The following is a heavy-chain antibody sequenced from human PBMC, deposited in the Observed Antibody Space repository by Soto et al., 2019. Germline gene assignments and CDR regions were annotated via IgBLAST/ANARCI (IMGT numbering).Heavy chain of an antibody. Sequence: PGGSLRLSCAASGFTVSSNYMSWVRQAPGKGLEWVSVIYSGGSTYYADSEKGRFTISRDNSKNTLYLQMNSLRAEDTAVYYCARDPYGDYGFYYGMDVWGQGTTVTVSS. J-gene: IGHJ6*02. D-gene: IGHD4-17*01. CDR3: ARDPYGDYGFYYGMDV. CDR1: GFTVSSNY. V-gene: IGHV3-53*01. CDR2: IYSGGST.